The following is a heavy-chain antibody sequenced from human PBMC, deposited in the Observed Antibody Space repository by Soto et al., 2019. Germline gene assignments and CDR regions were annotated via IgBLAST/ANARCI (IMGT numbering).Heavy chain of an antibody. CDR3: ARRIAAPFDY. D-gene: IGHD6-13*01. Sequence: SETLSLTCAVYGASYSGYYWSWIRQPPGKGLEWNGEINHSGSTNYNPSHKSRVTISVDTSKNQFSLKLSSVTAADTAVYYCARRIAAPFDYWGQGTLVTVSS. J-gene: IGHJ4*02. CDR1: GASYSGYY. CDR2: INHSGST. V-gene: IGHV4-34*01.